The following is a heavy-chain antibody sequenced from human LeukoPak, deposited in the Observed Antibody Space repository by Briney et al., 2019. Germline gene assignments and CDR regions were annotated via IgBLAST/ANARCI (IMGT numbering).Heavy chain of an antibody. Sequence: GSSVKVSCKASGYTFTSYDINWVRQATGQGLEWMGWMNPNSGNTGYAQKFQGRVTMTRNTSISTAYMELSSLRSEDTAVYYCAREGIAVAGTADYYYCYMYVWAKGTTVTVSS. CDR1: GYTFTSYD. CDR3: AREGIAVAGTADYYYCYMYV. D-gene: IGHD6-19*01. V-gene: IGHV1-8*01. CDR2: MNPNSGNT. J-gene: IGHJ6*03.